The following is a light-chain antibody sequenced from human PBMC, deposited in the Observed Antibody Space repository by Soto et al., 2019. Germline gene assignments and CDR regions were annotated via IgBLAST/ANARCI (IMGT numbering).Light chain of an antibody. J-gene: IGKJ1*01. CDR1: QNINTW. V-gene: IGKV1-5*03. CDR2: KAS. CDR3: QQYNNYFWA. Sequence: DIQMTQSPCTVSASVGDRVTITCRASQNINTWLAWYQQKPGKAPKLLILKASSLESGVPSRFSGSGSGTEFTLTISSLQPDDLATYYCQQYNNYFWAFGQGTKVDIK.